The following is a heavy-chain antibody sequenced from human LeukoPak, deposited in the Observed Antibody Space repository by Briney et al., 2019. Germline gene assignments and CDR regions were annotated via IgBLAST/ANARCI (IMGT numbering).Heavy chain of an antibody. CDR1: GFTFSSYA. Sequence: GGSLRLSCAASGFTFSSYAMSWVRQAPGKGLEWVSAISGSGGSTYYADSVKGRFTISRDNSKNTLYLQMNSLRAEDTAVYYCAKDRADWQQLVDDAFDIWGQGTMVTVSS. J-gene: IGHJ3*02. CDR3: AKDRADWQQLVDDAFDI. CDR2: ISGSGGST. V-gene: IGHV3-23*01. D-gene: IGHD6-13*01.